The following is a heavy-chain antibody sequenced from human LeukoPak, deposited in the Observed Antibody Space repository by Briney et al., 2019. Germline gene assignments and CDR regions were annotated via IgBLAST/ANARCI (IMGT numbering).Heavy chain of an antibody. CDR1: GGSISSYY. D-gene: IGHD2-2*01. V-gene: IGHV4-59*01. J-gene: IGHJ6*03. CDR2: IYYSGST. Sequence: SETLSLTRTVSGGSISSYYWSWIRQPPGKGLEWIGYIYYSGSTNYNPSLKSRVTISVDTSKNQFSLKLSSVTAADTAVYYCARAIVVVPAAIETYYYYYMDVWGKGTTVTVSS. CDR3: ARAIVVVPAAIETYYYYYMDV.